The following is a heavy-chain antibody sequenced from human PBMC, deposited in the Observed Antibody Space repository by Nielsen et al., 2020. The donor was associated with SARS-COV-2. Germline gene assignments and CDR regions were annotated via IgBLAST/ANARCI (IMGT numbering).Heavy chain of an antibody. Sequence: GGSLRLSCAASGFTFSSYAMHWVRQAPGKGLEWVAVISYDGSNKYYADSVKGRFTISRDNSKNTLYLQMNSLRAEDTAVYYCARETSSYGSGSYDYWGQGTLVTVSS. CDR1: GFTFSSYA. J-gene: IGHJ4*02. CDR2: ISYDGSNK. V-gene: IGHV3-30-3*01. D-gene: IGHD3-10*01. CDR3: ARETSSYGSGSYDY.